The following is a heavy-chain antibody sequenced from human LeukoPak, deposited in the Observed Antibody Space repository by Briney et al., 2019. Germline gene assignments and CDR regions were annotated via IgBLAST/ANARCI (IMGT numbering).Heavy chain of an antibody. Sequence: GGSLRLSCAASGFTVSSNYMSWVRQAPGKGLEWVSVIYSGGSTYYADSVKGRFTISRDNSKNTLYLQMNSLRAEDTAVYYCARVLAGSAFDIWGQGTMVIVSS. CDR1: GFTVSSNY. J-gene: IGHJ3*02. D-gene: IGHD1-1*01. CDR3: ARVLAGSAFDI. CDR2: IYSGGST. V-gene: IGHV3-53*01.